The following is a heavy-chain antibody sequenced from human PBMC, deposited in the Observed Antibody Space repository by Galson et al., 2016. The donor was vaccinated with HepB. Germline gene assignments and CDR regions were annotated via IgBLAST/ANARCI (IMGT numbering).Heavy chain of an antibody. CDR1: GYRFPTYG. D-gene: IGHD5-24*01. Sequence: SCKASGYRFPTYGISWVRQAPGQGLEWLGWISANSGNTRYAEEFQDRVTMTRDTSASSVYMDLRSLRSDDTAVYYCARDVQFRFDYWGQGTLVTVAS. J-gene: IGHJ4*02. V-gene: IGHV1-18*04. CDR2: ISANSGNT. CDR3: ARDVQFRFDY.